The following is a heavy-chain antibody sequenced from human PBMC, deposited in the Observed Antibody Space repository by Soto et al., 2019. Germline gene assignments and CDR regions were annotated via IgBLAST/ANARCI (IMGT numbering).Heavy chain of an antibody. Sequence: GGSLRLSCAASGFTFSSYSMNWVRQAPGKGLEWVSYISSSSSTIYYADSVKGRFTISRDNAKNSLYLQMNSLRDEDTAVYYCARAVMSSSGYLFDDWGQGTLVTVSS. D-gene: IGHD3-22*01. V-gene: IGHV3-48*02. CDR1: GFTFSSYS. J-gene: IGHJ4*02. CDR2: ISSSSSTI. CDR3: ARAVMSSSGYLFDD.